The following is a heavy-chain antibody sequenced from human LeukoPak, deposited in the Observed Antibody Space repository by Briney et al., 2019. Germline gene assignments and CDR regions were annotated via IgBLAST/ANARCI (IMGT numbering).Heavy chain of an antibody. D-gene: IGHD2-2*02. CDR1: GYTFTSYD. CDR2: MNPNSGNT. V-gene: IGHV1-8*01. Sequence: ASVKVSCKASGYTFTSYDINWVRQATGQGLEWMGWMNPNSGNTGYAQKFQGRVTMTRNTSISTAYMELSSLRSEDTAVYYCARGRIVVVPAAILWFDSWGQGTLVTVSS. CDR3: ARGRIVVVPAAILWFDS. J-gene: IGHJ5*01.